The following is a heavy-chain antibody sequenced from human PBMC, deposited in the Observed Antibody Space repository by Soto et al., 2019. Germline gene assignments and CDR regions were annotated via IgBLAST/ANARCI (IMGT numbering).Heavy chain of an antibody. D-gene: IGHD3-22*01. V-gene: IGHV4-31*03. J-gene: IGHJ5*02. CDR3: ARGSTYYYDSSGYYSNWFDP. Sequence: PSETLSLTCTVSGGSIISGGYYWSWIRQHPGKGLEWIGYIYYSGSTYYNPSLKSRVTISVDTSKNQFSLKLSSVTAADTAVYYCARGSTYYYDSSGYYSNWFDPWGQGTLVTVSS. CDR2: IYYSGST. CDR1: GGSIISGGYY.